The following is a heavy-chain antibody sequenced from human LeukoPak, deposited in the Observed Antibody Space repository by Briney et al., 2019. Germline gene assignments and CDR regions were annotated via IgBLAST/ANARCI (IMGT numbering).Heavy chain of an antibody. V-gene: IGHV4-30-2*01. CDR3: ARSALPERRIRSSSWYYFDY. Sequence: KPSQTLSLTCAVSGGSISSGGYPWSWIRQPPGKGLEWIGYIYHSGSTYYNPPLKSRVTISVDRSKNQFSLKLSSVTAADTAVYYCARSALPERRIRSSSWYYFDYWGQGTLVTVSS. D-gene: IGHD6-13*01. CDR1: GGSISSGGYP. CDR2: IYHSGST. J-gene: IGHJ4*02.